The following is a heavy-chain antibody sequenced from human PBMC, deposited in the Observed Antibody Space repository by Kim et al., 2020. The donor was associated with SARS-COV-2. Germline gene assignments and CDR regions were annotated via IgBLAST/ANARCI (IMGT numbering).Heavy chain of an antibody. D-gene: IGHD3-10*01. Sequence: GGSLRLSCAASGFTFSSYGMHWVRQAPGKGLEWVAVISYDGSNKYYADSVKGRFTISRDNSKNTLYLQMNSLRAEDTAVYYCAKEGNGAYYYGSGGYPSFDPWGQGTLVTVSS. CDR1: GFTFSSYG. J-gene: IGHJ5*02. CDR2: ISYDGSNK. V-gene: IGHV3-30*18. CDR3: AKEGNGAYYYGSGGYPSFDP.